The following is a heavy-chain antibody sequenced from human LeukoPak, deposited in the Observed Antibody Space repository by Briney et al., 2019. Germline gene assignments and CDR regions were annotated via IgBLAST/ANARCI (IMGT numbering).Heavy chain of an antibody. D-gene: IGHD2-15*01. V-gene: IGHV3-23*01. CDR2: ISGSDDGT. J-gene: IGHJ4*02. CDR1: GFTFSGSG. CDR3: AKSPVSSCRGSFCYPFDY. Sequence: GGSLKLSCAASGFTFSGSGIHWVRQASGKGLEWVSAISGSDDGTYYADSVKGRFTISRDNSRNTLYLQMNTLRAEDTAVYFCAKSPVSSCRGSFCYPFDYWGQGNLVTVSS.